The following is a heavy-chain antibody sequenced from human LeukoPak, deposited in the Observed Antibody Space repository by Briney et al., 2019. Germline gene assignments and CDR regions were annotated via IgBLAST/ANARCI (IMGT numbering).Heavy chain of an antibody. Sequence: PGGSLRLSCAASGFTFSSYGVHWVRQAPGKGLEWVAFIRYDGSNKYYADSVKGRFTISRDNSKNTLYLQMNSLRAEDTAVYYCAKDRGYGDYVYWFDPWGQGTLVTVSS. CDR3: AKDRGYGDYVYWFDP. D-gene: IGHD4-17*01. CDR1: GFTFSSYG. J-gene: IGHJ5*02. V-gene: IGHV3-30*02. CDR2: IRYDGSNK.